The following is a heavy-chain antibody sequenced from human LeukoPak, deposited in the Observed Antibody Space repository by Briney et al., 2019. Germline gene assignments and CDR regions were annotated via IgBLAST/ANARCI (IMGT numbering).Heavy chain of an antibody. V-gene: IGHV1-46*01. CDR3: ARGGHGTSVAVAGTGDY. CDR1: GYTFTSYY. Sequence: ASVKVSCKASGYTFTSYYMHWVRQAPGQGLEWMGIINPSGGSTSYAQKFQGRLTMTRDMSTSTVYMQLSSLRSEDTAVYYCARGGHGTSVAVAGTGDYWGQGTLVTVSS. D-gene: IGHD6-19*01. J-gene: IGHJ4*02. CDR2: INPSGGST.